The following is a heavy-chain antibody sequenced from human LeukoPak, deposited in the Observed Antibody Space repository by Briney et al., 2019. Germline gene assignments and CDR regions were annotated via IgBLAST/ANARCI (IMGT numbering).Heavy chain of an antibody. D-gene: IGHD1-1*01. CDR2: INPNNGGT. CDR3: GRDRHWNQGNFVY. J-gene: IGHJ4*02. Sequence: ASVKVSCKAFGYTITGYYIHWVRQAPGQGLEWMGWINPNNGGTNSAQKFQGRVTMTRDTSIGTAYMELNRLTYDDTAVYYCGRDRHWNQGNFVYWGQGTLVTVSS. CDR1: GYTITGYY. V-gene: IGHV1-2*02.